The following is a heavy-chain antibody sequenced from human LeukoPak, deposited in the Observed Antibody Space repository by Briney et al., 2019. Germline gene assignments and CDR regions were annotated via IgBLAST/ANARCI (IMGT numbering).Heavy chain of an antibody. CDR3: ARDPSIFGVDFDY. CDR2: ISAYNGNT. V-gene: IGHV1-18*01. Sequence: ASVKVSCKASGYTFTNYGVSWVRQATGQGLEWMGWISAYNGNTNYAQKLQGRVTMTTDTSTSTAYMELRSLRSDDTAVYYCARDPSIFGVDFDYWGQGTLVTVSS. CDR1: GYTFTNYG. J-gene: IGHJ4*02. D-gene: IGHD3-3*01.